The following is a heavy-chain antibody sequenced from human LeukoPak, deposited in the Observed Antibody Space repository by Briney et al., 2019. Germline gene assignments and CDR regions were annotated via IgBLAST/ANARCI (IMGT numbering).Heavy chain of an antibody. CDR2: ISSSSSTI. J-gene: IGHJ3*02. CDR1: GFTFSSYS. Sequence: PGGSLRLSCAASGFTFSSYSMNWVRQAPGKGLEWVSYISSSSSTIYYADSVKGRFTISRDNSKNTLYLQINSLRAEDTAVYYCAKVQGAFDIWGQGTMVTVSS. V-gene: IGHV3-48*01. CDR3: AKVQGAFDI.